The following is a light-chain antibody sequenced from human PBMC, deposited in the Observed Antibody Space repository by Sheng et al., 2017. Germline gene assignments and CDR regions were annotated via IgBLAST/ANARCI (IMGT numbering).Light chain of an antibody. CDR2: HAS. V-gene: IGKV1-39*01. Sequence: DIQMTQSPSSLSASVGDRVTISCRASQTVSSHFNWYQQKPGKAPKLLIYHASVLQSGVPSRFSGSGSGTDFTLTISSLQPDDFATYYCQQSNSPPRTFGQGTRLEIK. CDR3: QQSNSPPRT. J-gene: IGKJ2*01. CDR1: QTVSSH.